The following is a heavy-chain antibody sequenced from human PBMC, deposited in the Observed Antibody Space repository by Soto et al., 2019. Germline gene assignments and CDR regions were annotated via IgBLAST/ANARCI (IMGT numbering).Heavy chain of an antibody. J-gene: IGHJ5*01. D-gene: IGHD7-27*01. CDR2: IYKSATT. CDR3: ARGRYCLTGRCFPNWFDS. V-gene: IGHV4-30-4*01. Sequence: SETLSLTCSVSGDSISNLDYFWAWIRQPPGQALEYIGYIYKSATTYYNPSFESRVAISVDTSKSQLSLNVTSVTAADTAVYFCARGRYCLTGRCFPNWFDSWGQGALVTVSS. CDR1: GDSISNLDYF.